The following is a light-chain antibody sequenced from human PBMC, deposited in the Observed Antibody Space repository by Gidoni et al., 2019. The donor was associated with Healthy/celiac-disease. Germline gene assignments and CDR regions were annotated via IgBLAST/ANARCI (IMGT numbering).Light chain of an antibody. CDR1: QSGSSY. V-gene: IGKV3-11*01. CDR3: KQSSNWPYT. CDR2: DSS. Sequence: IVLTHPPATLSLSPGERATLACRASQSGSSYLAWYQQKPGQAPRPPIYDSSNRATGIPARFSGRGSGKDFTLTISSREPEEFAVYYCKQSSNWPYTFGQXTKLEIK. J-gene: IGKJ2*01.